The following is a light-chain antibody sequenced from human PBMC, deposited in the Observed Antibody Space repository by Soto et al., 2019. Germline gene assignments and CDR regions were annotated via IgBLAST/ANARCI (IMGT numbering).Light chain of an antibody. CDR3: QQYHNIPCT. V-gene: IGKV1-33*01. Sequence: DIQMTQSSSSLSASVGDRVTITCQASQDIASFLNWYQQKPGKAPKLLIYDASHLELGVPSRFSGGGSGTDFTFTLSSLQPEDIATDYCQQYHNIPCTFGQGTKLEI. CDR2: DAS. J-gene: IGKJ2*02. CDR1: QDIASF.